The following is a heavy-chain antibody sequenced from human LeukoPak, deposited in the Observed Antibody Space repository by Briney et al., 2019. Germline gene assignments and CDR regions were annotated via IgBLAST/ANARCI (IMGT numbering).Heavy chain of an antibody. CDR2: ISYDGSNK. CDR1: GVTFSSYG. J-gene: IGHJ4*02. Sequence: GGSLRLSCAASGVTFSSYGLHWVRQAPGKGLEWVAVISYDGSNKYNADSVKGRFTTSRDNSKNTLYLQMNSLRAEDTAVYYCAKDRYYYDSSGYFSLWRYFDYWGQGTLVTVSS. D-gene: IGHD3-22*01. V-gene: IGHV3-30*18. CDR3: AKDRYYYDSSGYFSLWRYFDY.